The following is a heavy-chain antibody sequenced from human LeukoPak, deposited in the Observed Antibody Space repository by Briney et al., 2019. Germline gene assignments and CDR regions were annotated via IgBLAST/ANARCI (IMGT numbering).Heavy chain of an antibody. CDR1: GYTFGSYG. Sequence: ASVKVSCKASGYTFGSYGVSWVRQAPGQGLEWMAWISPYNGNTNYAQKLQGRVTMTTDTSTSTAYMELRSLRSDDTAVYYCARVRYCSGGSCGDYFDYWGQGTLVTVSS. D-gene: IGHD2-15*01. J-gene: IGHJ4*02. CDR3: ARVRYCSGGSCGDYFDY. V-gene: IGHV1-18*01. CDR2: ISPYNGNT.